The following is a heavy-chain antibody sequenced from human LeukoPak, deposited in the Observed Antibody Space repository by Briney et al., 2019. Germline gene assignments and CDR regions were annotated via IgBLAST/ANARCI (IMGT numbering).Heavy chain of an antibody. J-gene: IGHJ3*02. V-gene: IGHV3-53*01. CDR3: ARYLTGWSSAFDI. D-gene: IGHD6-19*01. Sequence: GGSLRLSCAASGFNVSSNYMSWVRQAPGKGLEWVSFIDSGGSTYYADSVKGRFTISRDNAKNSLYLQMNSLRAEDTAVYYCARYLTGWSSAFDIWGQGTMVTVSS. CDR1: GFNVSSNY. CDR2: IDSGGST.